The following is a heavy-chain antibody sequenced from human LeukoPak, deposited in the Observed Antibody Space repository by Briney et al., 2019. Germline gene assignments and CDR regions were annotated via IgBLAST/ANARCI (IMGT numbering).Heavy chain of an antibody. J-gene: IGHJ4*02. CDR1: GFTFSSYA. V-gene: IGHV3-23*01. CDR3: AYSIVATISPFDY. CDR2: ISGSGGST. D-gene: IGHD5-12*01. Sequence: PGGSLRLSCAASGFTFSSYAMSWVRQAPGKGLEWVSAISGSGGSTYYADSVKGRFTISRDNSKNTLYLQMNSLRAEDTAVYYCAYSIVATISPFDYWGQGTLVTVSS.